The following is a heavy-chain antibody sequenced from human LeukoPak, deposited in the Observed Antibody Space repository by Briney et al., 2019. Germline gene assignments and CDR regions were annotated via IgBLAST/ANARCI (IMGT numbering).Heavy chain of an antibody. Sequence: GGAPRLSFAAPGFTFNSYSMKWGRQAPGKGPGWVSSISSSSSYIYYADSVKGRFTISRDNAKNSLYLQMNSLRAEDTAVYYCARAWAVSGSGSYYGLDPWGQGTLVTVSS. V-gene: IGHV3-21*01. CDR2: ISSSSSYI. CDR3: ARAWAVSGSGSYYGLDP. D-gene: IGHD3-10*01. J-gene: IGHJ5*02. CDR1: GFTFNSYS.